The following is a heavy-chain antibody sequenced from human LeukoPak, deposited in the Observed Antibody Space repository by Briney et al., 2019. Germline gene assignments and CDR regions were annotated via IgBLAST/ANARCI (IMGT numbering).Heavy chain of an antibody. CDR3: AREYYDYVWGSYRGRYYYYYMDV. V-gene: IGHV4-4*07. CDR2: IYTSGST. Sequence: SETLSLTCTVSGGSISSYYWSWIRQPAGKGLDWIGRIYTSGSTNYNPSLKSRVTMSVDTSKNQFSLKLSSVTAADTAVYYCAREYYDYVWGSYRGRYYYYYMDVWGKGTTVTISS. CDR1: GGSISSYY. D-gene: IGHD3-16*01. J-gene: IGHJ6*03.